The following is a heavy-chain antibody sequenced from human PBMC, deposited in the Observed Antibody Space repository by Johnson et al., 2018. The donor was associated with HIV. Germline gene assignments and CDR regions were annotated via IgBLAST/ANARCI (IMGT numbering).Heavy chain of an antibody. CDR2: IRYDGSNK. CDR3: AKAFEYSSSSMAFDI. J-gene: IGHJ3*02. V-gene: IGHV3-30*02. D-gene: IGHD6-6*01. CDR1: GFTFSSYG. Sequence: VQLVESGGGVVQPGGSLRLSCAASGFTFSSYGMHWVRQAPGKGLEWVAFIRYDGSNKYYADSVKGRFTISRDNSKNTLYLQMNSLGAEDTAVYYCAKAFEYSSSSMAFDIWGQGTMVTVSS.